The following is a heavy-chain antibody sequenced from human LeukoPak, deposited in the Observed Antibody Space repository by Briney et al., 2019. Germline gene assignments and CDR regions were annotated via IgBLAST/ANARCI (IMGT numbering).Heavy chain of an antibody. J-gene: IGHJ4*02. D-gene: IGHD6-6*01. CDR3: ARLTQLTRGRY. Sequence: GGSLRLSCAASGFTFSSYGMSWVRQAPGKGLEWVANIKQDGSEKYYVDSVKGRFTVSRDNAENSLYLQMSSLRAEDTAVYYCARLTQLTRGRYWGQGTLVTVSS. CDR1: GFTFSSYG. V-gene: IGHV3-7*03. CDR2: IKQDGSEK.